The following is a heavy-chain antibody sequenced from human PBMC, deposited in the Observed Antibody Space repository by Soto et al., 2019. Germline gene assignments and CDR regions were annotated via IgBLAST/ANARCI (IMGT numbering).Heavy chain of an antibody. V-gene: IGHV4-59*01. J-gene: IGHJ6*02. CDR1: GGSISSYY. Sequence: SETLSLTCTVSGGSISSYYWSWIRQPPGKGLEWIGYIYYSGSTNYNPSLKSRVTISVDTSKNQFSLKLSSVTAADTAVYYCARGRSGYDYSYYYGMDVWGQGTTVTVSS. CDR3: ARGRSGYDYSYYYGMDV. D-gene: IGHD5-12*01. CDR2: IYYSGST.